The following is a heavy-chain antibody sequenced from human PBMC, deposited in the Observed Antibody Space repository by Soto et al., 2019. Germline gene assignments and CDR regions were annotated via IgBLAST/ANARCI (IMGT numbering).Heavy chain of an antibody. CDR3: ARERHWFDP. CDR2: INHSGST. CDR1: GGSFSCYY. J-gene: IGHJ5*02. V-gene: IGHV4-34*01. Sequence: SETLSLTCAVYGGSFSCYYWIWIRQPPGKGLEWIGEINHSGSTNYNPSLKSRVTISVDTSKNQFSLKLSSVTAADTAVYYCARERHWFDPWGQGTLVTVSS.